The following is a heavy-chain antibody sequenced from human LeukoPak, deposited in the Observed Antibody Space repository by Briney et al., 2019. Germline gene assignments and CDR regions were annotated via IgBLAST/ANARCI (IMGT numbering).Heavy chain of an antibody. Sequence: AGSLTLSCAASGFTISSYAMSWVRQAPGKGLEWVSAISGSGGSKSYADSVKGRFTIARYNSKNTLYLQMNSLRAEDTAVYYCAKAYYYDSSGYYGDAFDIWGQGTMVTVSS. J-gene: IGHJ3*02. CDR3: AKAYYYDSSGYYGDAFDI. D-gene: IGHD3-22*01. CDR2: ISGSGGSK. CDR1: GFTISSYA. V-gene: IGHV3-23*01.